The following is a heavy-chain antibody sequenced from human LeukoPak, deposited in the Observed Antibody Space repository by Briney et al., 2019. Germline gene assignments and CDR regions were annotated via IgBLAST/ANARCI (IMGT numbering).Heavy chain of an antibody. CDR2: ISGVGTSK. Sequence: PGGSLRLSCAASGFTFSDYPMSWIRQAPGKGLEWVSHISGVGTSKHDADSVKGRFTISRDNAKNSLYLQMNNLRAEDTGVYYCARELGWDSSEGRDYWGQGTLVTVSS. J-gene: IGHJ4*02. CDR1: GFTFSDYP. CDR3: ARELGWDSSEGRDY. D-gene: IGHD6-19*01. V-gene: IGHV3-11*04.